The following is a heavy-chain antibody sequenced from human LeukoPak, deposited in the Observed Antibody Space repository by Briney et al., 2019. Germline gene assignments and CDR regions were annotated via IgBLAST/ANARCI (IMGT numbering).Heavy chain of an antibody. CDR1: GFTFSSYG. D-gene: IGHD6-13*01. V-gene: IGHV3-66*01. CDR3: ASTLYRYSSSWYDETDYYYYYGMDV. J-gene: IGHJ6*02. CDR2: IYSGGST. Sequence: GRSLRLSCAASGFTFSSYGMHWVRQAPGKGLEWVSVIYSGGSTYYADSVKGRFTISRDNSKNTLYLQMNSLRAEDTAVYYCASTLYRYSSSWYDETDYYYYYGMDVWGQGTTVTVSS.